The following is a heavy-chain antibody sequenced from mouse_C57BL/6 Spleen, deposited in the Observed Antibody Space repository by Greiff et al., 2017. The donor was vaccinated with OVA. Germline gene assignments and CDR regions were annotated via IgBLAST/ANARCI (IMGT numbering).Heavy chain of an antibody. V-gene: IGHV1-42*01. D-gene: IGHD2-3*01. CDR2: INPSTGGT. CDR3: ARWKVDGYHYAMDY. CDR1: GYSFTGYY. J-gene: IGHJ4*01. Sequence: VQLQQSGPELVKPGASVKISCKASGYSFTGYYMNWVKQSPEKSLEWIGEINPSTGGTTYNQKFKAKATLTVDKSSSTAYRQRKSLTSEDSAVYYGARWKVDGYHYAMDYWGQGTSVTVSS.